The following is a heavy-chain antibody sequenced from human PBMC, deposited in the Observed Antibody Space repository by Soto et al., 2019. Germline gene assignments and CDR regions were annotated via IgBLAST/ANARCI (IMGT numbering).Heavy chain of an antibody. Sequence: SVKFSCKASGGTFSTYTMTWVRQAPGQGLEWMGGIIPLFGTANYAQKFQGRVTITADTSTTTMYLELSSLTSQDTAVYYCSRGRRSRSGDSYDLDYWGQGTQVTVSS. V-gene: IGHV1-69*06. CDR3: SRGRRSRSGDSYDLDY. CDR1: GGTFSTYT. J-gene: IGHJ4*02. CDR2: IIPLFGTA. D-gene: IGHD3-3*01.